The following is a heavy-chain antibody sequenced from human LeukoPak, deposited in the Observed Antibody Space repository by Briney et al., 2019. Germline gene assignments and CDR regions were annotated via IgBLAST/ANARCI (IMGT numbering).Heavy chain of an antibody. J-gene: IGHJ4*02. CDR2: ISSSGGST. CDR3: ARVLTGSNRQLDY. CDR1: GFTFSSDA. D-gene: IGHD3-9*01. V-gene: IGHV3-23*01. Sequence: GGSLRLSCAASGFTFSSDAMRWVRQAPGKGLEWVSAISSSGGSTYYADSVKGRFTISRDNAKNTLYLQMNSLRAEDTAVYYCARVLTGSNRQLDYWGQGTLVTVSS.